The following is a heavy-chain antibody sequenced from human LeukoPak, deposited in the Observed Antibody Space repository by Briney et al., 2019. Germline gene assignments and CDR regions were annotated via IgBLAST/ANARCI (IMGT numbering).Heavy chain of an antibody. V-gene: IGHV3-30*18. Sequence: PGRSLRLSCAASGFTFSSYGMHWVRQAPGKWLEWVAVISYDGSNKYYADSVKGRFTISRDNSKNTLYLQMNSLRAEDTAVYYCAKDYYDSSGYYPDYWGQGTLVTVSS. J-gene: IGHJ4*02. CDR3: AKDYYDSSGYYPDY. CDR1: GFTFSSYG. D-gene: IGHD3-22*01. CDR2: ISYDGSNK.